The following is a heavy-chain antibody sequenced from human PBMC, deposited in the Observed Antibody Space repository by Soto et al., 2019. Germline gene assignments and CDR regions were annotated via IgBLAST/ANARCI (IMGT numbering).Heavy chain of an antibody. V-gene: IGHV1-69*01. CDR2: IIPMFGKA. J-gene: IGHJ4*02. CDR1: GGTFSKYS. D-gene: IGHD3-22*01. CDR3: ARDGTLYDSTGYYYLY. Sequence: QVQLVQSGAEVKKPGSSVKVSCKASGGTFSKYSISWVRQAPEQGLEWMGGIIPMFGKANYAQKFQGRVTITADESTSTGYMELRSLISEDTAVYYCARDGTLYDSTGYYYLYWGQGTLVTVSS.